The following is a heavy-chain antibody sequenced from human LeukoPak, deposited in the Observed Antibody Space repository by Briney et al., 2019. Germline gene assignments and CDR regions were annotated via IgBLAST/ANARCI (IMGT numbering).Heavy chain of an antibody. CDR3: ASLTGGLGARRFDY. J-gene: IGHJ4*02. CDR2: MSYSGST. D-gene: IGHD3/OR15-3a*01. Sequence: NPSETLSLTCTVSGDSMSRYYWNWIRQPPGKGLEWIGYMSYSGSTNYNPSLNSRVTISLDKSKNQVSLTMSSVTAADTAIYYYASLTGGLGARRFDYWGQGTLVTVSS. V-gene: IGHV4-59*08. CDR1: GDSMSRYY.